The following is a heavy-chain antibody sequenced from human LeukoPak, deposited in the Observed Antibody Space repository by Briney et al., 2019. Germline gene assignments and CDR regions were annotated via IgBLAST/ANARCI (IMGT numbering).Heavy chain of an antibody. CDR2: ISSGSSYI. V-gene: IGHV3-21*01. D-gene: IGHD3-22*01. Sequence: GGSPRLSCAASRFTFSSYSMNWVRQAPGKGLEWVSYISSGSSYIYYADSVKGRFTISRDNAKNSLYLPMNSLRAEDTAVYYCAREWDFYHGSGYYYPSGDFDYWGQGTLVTVSS. CDR1: RFTFSSYS. J-gene: IGHJ4*02. CDR3: AREWDFYHGSGYYYPSGDFDY.